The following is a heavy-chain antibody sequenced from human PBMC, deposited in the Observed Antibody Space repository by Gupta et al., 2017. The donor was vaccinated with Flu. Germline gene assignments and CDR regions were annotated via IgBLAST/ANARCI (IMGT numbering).Heavy chain of an antibody. Sequence: PGKGLEWMGIIYPGDSDTRYSPSFQGQVIISVDKSVSTAYLQWSSLKASDTAIYYCARHPRMVTMPKGGFDYWGQGTLVTVSS. J-gene: IGHJ4*02. CDR2: IYPGDSDT. D-gene: IGHD5-18*01. V-gene: IGHV5-51*01. CDR3: ARHPRMVTMPKGGFDY.